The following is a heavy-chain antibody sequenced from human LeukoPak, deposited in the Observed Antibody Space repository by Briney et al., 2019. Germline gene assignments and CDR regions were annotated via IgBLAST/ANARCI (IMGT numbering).Heavy chain of an antibody. J-gene: IGHJ6*02. D-gene: IGHD1-14*01. CDR3: ARDQPLPDYYYGMDV. CDR1: GGSISSGDYY. V-gene: IGHV4-30-4*01. Sequence: LSETLSLTCTVSGGSISSGDYYWSWIRQPPGKGLEWIGYIYYSGSTYYNPSLKSRVTISVDTSKNQFSLKLSSVTAADTAVYYCARDQPLPDYYYGMDVWGQGTTVTVSS. CDR2: IYYSGST.